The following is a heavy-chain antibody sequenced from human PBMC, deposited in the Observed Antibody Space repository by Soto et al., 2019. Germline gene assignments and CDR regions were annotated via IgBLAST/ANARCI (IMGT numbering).Heavy chain of an antibody. CDR1: VFTLSSYG. CDR2: ISYDGSNK. Sequence: PGGSLRLSCAASVFTLSSYGMHWVRQAPGKGLEWVAVISYDGSNKYYADSVKGRFTISRDNSKNTLYLQMNSLRAEDTAVYFCAKDRPTDIVVVPAAIFYYYYGMDVWGQGTTVTVSS. J-gene: IGHJ6*02. CDR3: AKDRPTDIVVVPAAIFYYYYGMDV. V-gene: IGHV3-30*18. D-gene: IGHD2-2*01.